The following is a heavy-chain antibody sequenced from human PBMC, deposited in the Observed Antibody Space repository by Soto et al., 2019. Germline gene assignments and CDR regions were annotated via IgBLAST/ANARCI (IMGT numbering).Heavy chain of an antibody. CDR3: ARDDHGQSGYADDAFDI. V-gene: IGHV3-7*03. CDR1: GFTFSSYW. CDR2: IKQDGSEK. J-gene: IGHJ3*02. Sequence: EVQLVESGGGLVQHGGSLRLSCAASGFTFSSYWMSWVRQAPGKGMEWVAKIKQDGSEKNYVDYVKGRFTISRDNAKNALYLQMNSLRAEYTAVYCCARDDHGQSGYADDAFDIWGQGTMVTVSS. D-gene: IGHD5-12*01.